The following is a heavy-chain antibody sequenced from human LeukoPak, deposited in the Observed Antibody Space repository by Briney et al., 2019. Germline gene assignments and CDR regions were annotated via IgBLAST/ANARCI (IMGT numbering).Heavy chain of an antibody. Sequence: GGSLRLSCAASGFTFSSYAMSWVRQAPGKGLEWVAGISDTGGRTNYADSVKGRFTISRDNPKNTLYLQMNSLRAEDTAVYFCAKRGVVIRVILVGFHKEAYYFDSWGQGALVTVSS. CDR1: GFTFSSYA. D-gene: IGHD3-22*01. J-gene: IGHJ4*02. V-gene: IGHV3-23*01. CDR3: AKRGVVIRVILVGFHKEAYYFDS. CDR2: ISDTGGRT.